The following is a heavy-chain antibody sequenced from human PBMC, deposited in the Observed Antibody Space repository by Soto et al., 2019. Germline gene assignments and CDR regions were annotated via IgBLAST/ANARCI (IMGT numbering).Heavy chain of an antibody. CDR2: VFYSGAT. Sequence: SETLSLTCNVSGASLTKSYWSWIRQHPGKGLEWIGNVFYSGATRYNPSLKSRVSMSVDTSKSHFSLRLTFVTAADTAVYYCARERIGKDYYYGRDVWGQGTTVTVSS. CDR1: GASLTKSY. D-gene: IGHD2-21*01. V-gene: IGHV4-59*01. CDR3: ARERIGKDYYYGRDV. J-gene: IGHJ6*02.